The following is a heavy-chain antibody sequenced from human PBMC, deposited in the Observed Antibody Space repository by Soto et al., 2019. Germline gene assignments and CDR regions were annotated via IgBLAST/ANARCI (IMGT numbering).Heavy chain of an antibody. V-gene: IGHV4-31*03. Sequence: QVQLQESGPGLVKPSQTLSLTCSVSGASITGCGSYWTWIRQHPGKGLEWIGNILYSEKNFYNPTIKRRVTISLVTSKNQLSLKVNSVTTEDTAVYYCVRERVTTLRMDVWGQGTTVTVS. CDR1: GASITGCGSY. J-gene: IGHJ6*02. CDR2: ILYSEKN. D-gene: IGHD4-17*01. CDR3: VRERVTTLRMDV.